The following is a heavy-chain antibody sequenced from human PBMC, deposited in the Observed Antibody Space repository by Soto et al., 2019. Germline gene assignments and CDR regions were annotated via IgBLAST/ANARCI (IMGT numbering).Heavy chain of an antibody. CDR2: ISGSGGST. V-gene: IGHV3-23*01. CDR3: AKSWGYEYLPDY. Sequence: PGGSLRLSCAASGFTFSSYAMSWVRQAPGKGLEWVSAISGSGGSTYYADSVKDRFTISRDNSKNTLYLQMNSLGAEDTAVYYCAKSWGYEYLPDYWGQGTLVTVSS. D-gene: IGHD2-2*01. J-gene: IGHJ4*02. CDR1: GFTFSSYA.